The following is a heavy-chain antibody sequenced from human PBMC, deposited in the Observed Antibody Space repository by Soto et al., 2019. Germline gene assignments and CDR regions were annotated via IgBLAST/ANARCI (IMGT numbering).Heavy chain of an antibody. Sequence: ASLKVSCKASGYTFTSYYMHWVRQAPGQGLEWMGIINPSGGSTSYAQKFQGRVTMTRDTSTSTVYMELSSLRSEDTAVYYCERDALGYCSSTSCSQGGTGFDPWGQGTLVTVSS. V-gene: IGHV1-46*01. CDR1: GYTFTSYY. J-gene: IGHJ5*02. D-gene: IGHD2-2*01. CDR3: ERDALGYCSSTSCSQGGTGFDP. CDR2: INPSGGST.